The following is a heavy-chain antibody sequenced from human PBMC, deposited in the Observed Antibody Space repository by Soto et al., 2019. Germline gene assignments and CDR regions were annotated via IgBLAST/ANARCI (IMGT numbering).Heavy chain of an antibody. CDR2: IKQDGSEK. J-gene: IGHJ6*03. D-gene: IGHD2-8*01. Sequence: EVQLVESGGGLVQPGGSLRLSCAASGFTFSSYWMSWVRQAPGKGLEWVANIKQDGSEKYYVDSVKGRFTISRDNAKNALYMQMNSRRAEDTAVYYCARQRGIVLVVYATHYYYYYMEVWGKGTTVTVSS. CDR3: ARQRGIVLVVYATHYYYYYMEV. CDR1: GFTFSSYW. V-gene: IGHV3-7*01.